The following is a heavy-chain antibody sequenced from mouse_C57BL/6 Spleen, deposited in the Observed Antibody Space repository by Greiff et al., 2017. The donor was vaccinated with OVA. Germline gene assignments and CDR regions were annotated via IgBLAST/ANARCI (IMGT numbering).Heavy chain of an antibody. CDR3: ARLGEYDDVFAH. CDR1: GFTFSDYG. J-gene: IGHJ3*01. CDR2: ISSGSSTI. Sequence: EVKVVESGGGLVKPGGSLKLSCAASGFTFSDYGMHWVRQAPEKGLEWVAYISSGSSTIYYADTVKGRFTISRDNAKNTLFLQMTSLRSEDTAMYYCARLGEYDDVFAHWGQGTLVTVSA. V-gene: IGHV5-17*01. D-gene: IGHD2-4*01.